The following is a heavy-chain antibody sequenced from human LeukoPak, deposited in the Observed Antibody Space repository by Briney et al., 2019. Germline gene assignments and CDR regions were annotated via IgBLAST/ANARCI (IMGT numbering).Heavy chain of an antibody. CDR3: AKERYMGTTSSSNDY. CDR2: IRYDGSNE. J-gene: IGHJ4*02. D-gene: IGHD2-2*01. Sequence: GRSLRLSCAASGFAFSDYGMHWVRQAPGKGLEWVAFIRYDGSNEYYADFVKGRFTISRDNSKITLYLQMNSLRAEDTAVYYCAKERYMGTTSSSNDYWGQGTLVTVSS. CDR1: GFAFSDYG. V-gene: IGHV3-30*02.